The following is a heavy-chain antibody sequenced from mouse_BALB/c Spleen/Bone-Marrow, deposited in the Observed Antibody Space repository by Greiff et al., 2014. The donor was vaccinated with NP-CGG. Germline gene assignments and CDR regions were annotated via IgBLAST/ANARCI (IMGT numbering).Heavy chain of an antibody. V-gene: IGHV1-69*02. CDR2: IYPSDSYT. CDR1: GYTFTSYW. Sequence: QVTLKESGAELVRPGASVKLSCKASGYTFTSYWINWVKQRPGQGLEWIGNIYPSDSYTNYNQKFKDKATLTVDKSSSTAYMQLSSPTSEDSAVYYCTRLRVYYFDYWGQGTTLTVSS. CDR3: TRLRVYYFDY. J-gene: IGHJ2*01.